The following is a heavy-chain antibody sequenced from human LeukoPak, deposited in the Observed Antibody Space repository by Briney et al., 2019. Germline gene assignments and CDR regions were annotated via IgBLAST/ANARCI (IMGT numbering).Heavy chain of an antibody. Sequence: SETLSLTCTVSGGSISSYYWSWIRQPPGKGLEWIGYIYYSGSTNYNPSLKSRVTISVDTSKNQFSLKLSSVTAADTAVYYCARGLYSGYAYWGQGTLVTVSS. CDR3: ARGLYSGYAY. V-gene: IGHV4-59*12. D-gene: IGHD5-12*01. J-gene: IGHJ4*02. CDR2: IYYSGST. CDR1: GGSISSYY.